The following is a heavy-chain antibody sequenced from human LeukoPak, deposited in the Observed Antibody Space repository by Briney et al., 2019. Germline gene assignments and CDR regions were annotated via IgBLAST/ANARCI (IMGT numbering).Heavy chain of an antibody. V-gene: IGHV3-30-3*01. Sequence: GGSLRLSCAASGFTFSSYAMHWVRQAPGKGLEWVAVISYDGSNKYYADSVKGRFTISRDNSKNTLYLQMNSLRAEDTAVYYCARDYYDSSGYIDYWGQGTLVTVSS. J-gene: IGHJ4*02. CDR1: GFTFSSYA. CDR3: ARDYYDSSGYIDY. CDR2: ISYDGSNK. D-gene: IGHD3-22*01.